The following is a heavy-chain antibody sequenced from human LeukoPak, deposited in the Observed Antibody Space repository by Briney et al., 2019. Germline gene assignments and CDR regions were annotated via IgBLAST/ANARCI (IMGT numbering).Heavy chain of an antibody. CDR2: IYYSGST. J-gene: IGHJ4*02. Sequence: SETLSLTCTVSGGSISSSNYYWGWIRQPPGKGLEWIGSIYYSGSTYYNTSLKSRVTISVDTFKNQFYLKLSSVTAADTAVYYCASGGSCSALCLGNYWGQGTLVTVSS. V-gene: IGHV4-39*01. D-gene: IGHD2-15*01. CDR1: GGSISSSNYY. CDR3: ASGGSCSALCLGNY.